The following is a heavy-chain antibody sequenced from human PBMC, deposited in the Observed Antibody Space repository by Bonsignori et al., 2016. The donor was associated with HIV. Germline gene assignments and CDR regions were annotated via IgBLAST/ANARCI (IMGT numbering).Heavy chain of an antibody. CDR3: HRVLPPGRRDGNSRVTDY. J-gene: IGHJ4*02. V-gene: IGHV3-49*02. Sequence: WIRQPPGKGLEWVGFIRSKAYGGTTEYAASVKGRFTISREDSKGIAYLQMDSLVSEDTAVYYCHRVLPPGRRDGNSRVTDYWGQGTLVTVSS. D-gene: IGHD5-24*01. CDR2: IRSKAYGGTT.